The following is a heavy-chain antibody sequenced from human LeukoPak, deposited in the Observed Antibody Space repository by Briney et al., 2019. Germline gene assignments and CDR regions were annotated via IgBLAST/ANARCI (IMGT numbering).Heavy chain of an antibody. Sequence: GGSLRLSCAASGFTFSSYNMNGVRQAPGKGLEWVSSITSSSYIYYTDSVKGRFTISRDNAKNSLYLQMNNLRAEDTAVYYCARVVVTADWYFDLWGRGTLVTVSS. CDR1: GFTFSSYN. CDR3: ARVVVTADWYFDL. D-gene: IGHD2-21*02. CDR2: ITSSSYI. J-gene: IGHJ2*01. V-gene: IGHV3-21*01.